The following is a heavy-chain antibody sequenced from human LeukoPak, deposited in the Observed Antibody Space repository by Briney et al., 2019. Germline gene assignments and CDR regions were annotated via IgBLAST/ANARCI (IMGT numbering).Heavy chain of an antibody. J-gene: IGHJ3*01. D-gene: IGHD2-2*01. Sequence: GGSLRLSCAASGFTFSSYAMSWLRQAPGKGVEWVAGISISGLKTYYGDSVKGRFTISRDNSRSTIYLQLNSLRAEDTAVYYCAKNHEHGRYAGFDFWAEGALVAVSS. V-gene: IGHV3-23*05. CDR2: ISISGLKT. CDR1: GFTFSSYA. CDR3: AKNHEHGRYAGFDF.